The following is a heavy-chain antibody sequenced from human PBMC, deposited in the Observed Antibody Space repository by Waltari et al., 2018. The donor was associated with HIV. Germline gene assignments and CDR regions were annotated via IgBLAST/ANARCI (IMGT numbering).Heavy chain of an antibody. V-gene: IGHV4-38-2*01. D-gene: IGHD3-9*01. CDR1: GYSIRSGYY. CDR3: ARVADYDILTGYYITYDY. J-gene: IGHJ4*02. Sequence: QVQLQESGPGLVKPSETLSLTCAVSGYSIRSGYYWGWLRQPPGKGLEWIGSIYHSGSTYYNPSLKSRVTISVDTSKNQFSLKLSSVTAADTAVYYCARVADYDILTGYYITYDYWGQGTLVTVSS. CDR2: IYHSGST.